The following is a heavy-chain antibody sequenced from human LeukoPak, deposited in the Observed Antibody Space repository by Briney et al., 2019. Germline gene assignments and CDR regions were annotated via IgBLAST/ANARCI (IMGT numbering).Heavy chain of an antibody. Sequence: SETLSLTCTVSGGSISSGSYYWSWIRQPAGKGLEWIGRIYTSGSTNYNPSLKSQVTISVDTSKNQFSLKLSSVTAADTAVYYCARADYYDSSGFDYWGQGTLVTVSS. D-gene: IGHD3-22*01. CDR2: IYTSGST. CDR1: GGSISSGSYY. CDR3: ARADYYDSSGFDY. V-gene: IGHV4-61*02. J-gene: IGHJ4*02.